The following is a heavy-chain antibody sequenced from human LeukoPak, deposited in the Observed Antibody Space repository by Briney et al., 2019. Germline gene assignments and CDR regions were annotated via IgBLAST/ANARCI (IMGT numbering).Heavy chain of an antibody. CDR1: GGTFSSYA. V-gene: IGHV1-69*05. CDR2: IIPIFGTA. J-gene: IGHJ4*02. D-gene: IGHD6-13*01. CDR3: ARQRSGSWGGFDY. Sequence: ASVKVSCKASGGTFSSYAISWVRQAPGQGLEWMGGIIPIFGTANYAQKFQGRVTITTDESTSTAYMELSSLRSENTAVYYCARQRSGSWGGFDYWGQGTLVTVSS.